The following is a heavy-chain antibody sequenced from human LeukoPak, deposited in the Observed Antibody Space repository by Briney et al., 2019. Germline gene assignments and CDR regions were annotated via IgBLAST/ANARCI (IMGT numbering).Heavy chain of an antibody. CDR3: ARDNYDLWSGYRTYYYYGMDV. D-gene: IGHD3-3*01. Sequence: PGGSLRLSCAASGFTFSSYWMHWVRQAPGKGLEWVSSISSSSSYIYYADSVKGRFTISRDNAKNSLYLQMNSLRAEDTAVYYCARDNYDLWSGYRTYYYYGMDVWGQGTTVTVSS. V-gene: IGHV3-21*01. J-gene: IGHJ6*02. CDR2: ISSSSSYI. CDR1: GFTFSSYW.